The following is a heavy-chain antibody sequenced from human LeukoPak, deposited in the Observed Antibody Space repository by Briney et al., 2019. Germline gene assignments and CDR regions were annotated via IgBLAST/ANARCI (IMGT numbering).Heavy chain of an antibody. J-gene: IGHJ4*02. CDR3: ARERDRLYYDTSGYFDY. D-gene: IGHD3-22*01. CDR1: GFTFSSYA. CDR2: ISSGGST. Sequence: GGSLRLSCAASGFTFSSYAMSWVRQAPGKGLEWVSDISSGGSTYYADTVRGRFTITKDNSKSTLYLQMDSLRVEDSAVYYCARERDRLYYDTSGYFDYWGQGILVTVSS. V-gene: IGHV3-23*01.